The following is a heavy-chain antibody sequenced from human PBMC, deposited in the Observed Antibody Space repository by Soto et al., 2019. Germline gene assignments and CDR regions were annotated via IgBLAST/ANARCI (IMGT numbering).Heavy chain of an antibody. J-gene: IGHJ5*02. Sequence: GASVKVSWKASGYTFTAYGISWVRQAPGQGLEWMGWIRAYNGNTNYAQKLQGRVTMTTDTSTSTAYMELGSLTSDDTAVYYCARMNCSFYSTGLSVWFDPWGQGTLVTVSS. CDR3: ARMNCSFYSTGLSVWFDP. CDR2: IRAYNGNT. V-gene: IGHV1-18*01. CDR1: GYTFTAYG. D-gene: IGHD6-13*01.